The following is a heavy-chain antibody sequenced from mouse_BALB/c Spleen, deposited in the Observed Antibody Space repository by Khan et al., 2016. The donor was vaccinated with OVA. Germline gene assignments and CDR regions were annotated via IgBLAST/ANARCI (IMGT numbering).Heavy chain of an antibody. J-gene: IGHJ2*01. Sequence: QIQLVQSGPELKKPGETVKISCKASGYTFTNYGMNWVKQAPGKGLKWMGWINTYTGEPTYADDFKGRFAFSLETSASTAYLQINNLKNEDTATYFCARDGNGNFLDYWGQGTTLTVSS. V-gene: IGHV9-3-1*01. D-gene: IGHD2-1*01. CDR1: GYTFTNYG. CDR3: ARDGNGNFLDY. CDR2: INTYTGEP.